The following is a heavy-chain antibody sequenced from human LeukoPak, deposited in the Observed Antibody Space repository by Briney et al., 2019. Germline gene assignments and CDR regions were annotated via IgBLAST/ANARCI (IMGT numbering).Heavy chain of an antibody. CDR1: GYSISSGYY. Sequence: SSETLSLTCTVSGYSISSGYYWGWIRQPPGKGLEWIGSIYHSGSTYYNPSLKSRVTISVDTSKNQFSLKLSSVTAADTAVYYCARQTIWFGELFRLDYWGQGTLVTVSS. CDR3: ARQTIWFGELFRLDY. J-gene: IGHJ4*02. CDR2: IYHSGST. V-gene: IGHV4-38-2*02. D-gene: IGHD3-10*01.